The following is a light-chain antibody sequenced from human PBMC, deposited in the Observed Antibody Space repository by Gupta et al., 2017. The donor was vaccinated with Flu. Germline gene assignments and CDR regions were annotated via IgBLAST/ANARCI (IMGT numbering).Light chain of an antibody. J-gene: IGKJ4*01. CDR3: QQYYSKPLT. CDR2: WAS. Sequence: DIVMTQSPDSLPVALGERATINCTSSQSVLYSSKNKNYLAWYQQKPGQPPKLLIHWASTRESGVPDRFSGSGSGTDFTLTISSLEAEDVAVYYCQQYYSKPLTFGGGTKVEIK. V-gene: IGKV4-1*01. CDR1: QSVLYSSKNKNY.